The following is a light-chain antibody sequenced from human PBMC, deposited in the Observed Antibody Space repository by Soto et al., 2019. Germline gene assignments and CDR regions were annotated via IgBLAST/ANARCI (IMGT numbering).Light chain of an antibody. CDR1: QSISSY. CDR2: AAS. J-gene: IGKJ5*01. V-gene: IGKV1-39*01. Sequence: DIQMTQSPSSLSASVGDRVTITCRASQSISSYLNWYQQKPRKAPKLLIYAASSLQSGVPSRFSGGGSGTDFTLTISSLQPEDFATYFCQQSYSTPITFGQGTRLEIK. CDR3: QQSYSTPIT.